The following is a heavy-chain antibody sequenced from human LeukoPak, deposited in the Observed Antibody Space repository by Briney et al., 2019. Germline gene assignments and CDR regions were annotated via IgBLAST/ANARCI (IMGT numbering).Heavy chain of an antibody. CDR3: AKDVGKWESLHFFDY. CDR1: GFTFSTNA. D-gene: IGHD1-26*01. CDR2: ISGSGAST. Sequence: GGSLRLSCLTSGFTFSTNAMSWVRQAPGKGLEWISGISGSGASTYHADSVTGRFTISRDNSRNTLYLQMYSLRGDHTAVYYCAKDVGKWESLHFFDYWGQGTLVTVSS. J-gene: IGHJ4*02. V-gene: IGHV3-23*01.